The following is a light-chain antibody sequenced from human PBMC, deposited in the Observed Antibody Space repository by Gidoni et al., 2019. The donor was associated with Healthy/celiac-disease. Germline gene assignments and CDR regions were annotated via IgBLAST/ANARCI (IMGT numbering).Light chain of an antibody. V-gene: IGLV1-40*01. CDR3: QSYDSSLSGWV. CDR2: GNS. Sequence: VTLSRPGSSSNIGAGSAVHWYQQLPGTAPKLLIYGNSNRPSGVPDRFSGSKSGTSASLAITGLQAEDEADYYCQSYDSSLSGWVFGGGTKLTVL. J-gene: IGLJ3*02. CDR1: SSNIGAGSA.